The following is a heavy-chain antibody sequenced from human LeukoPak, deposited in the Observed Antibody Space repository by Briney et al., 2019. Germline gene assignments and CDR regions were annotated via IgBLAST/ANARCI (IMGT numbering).Heavy chain of an antibody. CDR1: GFTFDDYA. J-gene: IGHJ4*02. V-gene: IGHV3-9*01. Sequence: GRSLRLSCAASGFTFDDYAMHWVRQAPGKGLEWVSGISWNSGSIGYADSVKGRFTISRDNAKNSLYLQMISLRAEDTALYYCAKANRKLGISVRRSVKQTSAPYYFDYWGQGTLVTVSS. CDR3: AKANRKLGISVRRSVKQTSAPYYFDY. D-gene: IGHD7-27*01. CDR2: ISWNSGSI.